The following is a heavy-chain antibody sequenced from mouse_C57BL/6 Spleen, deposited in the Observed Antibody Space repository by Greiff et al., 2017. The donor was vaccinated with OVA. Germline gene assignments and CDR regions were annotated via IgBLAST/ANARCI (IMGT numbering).Heavy chain of an antibody. Sequence: EVKLMESGEGLVKPGGSLKLSCAASGFTFSSYAMSWVRQTPEKRLEWVAYISSGGDNIYYADTVKGRFTISRDNARNTLYLQMSSLKSEDTAMYSCTRAWDSYFDYWGKGTTLTVSS. CDR1: GFTFSSYA. CDR3: TRAWDSYFDY. V-gene: IGHV5-9-1*02. D-gene: IGHD4-1*01. J-gene: IGHJ2*01. CDR2: ISSGGDNI.